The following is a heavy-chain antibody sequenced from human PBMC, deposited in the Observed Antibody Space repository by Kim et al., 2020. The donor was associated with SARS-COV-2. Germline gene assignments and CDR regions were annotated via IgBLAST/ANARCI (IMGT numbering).Heavy chain of an antibody. CDR1: GGSISSSSYY. V-gene: IGHV4-39*07. D-gene: IGHD3-22*01. Sequence: SETLSLTCTVSGGSISSSSYYWGWIRQPPGKGLEWIGSIYYSGSTYYNPSLKSRVTISVDTSKNQFSLKLSSVTAADTAVYYCAREWIFGYYYDSSGYPTPYFDYWGQGTLVTVSS. J-gene: IGHJ4*02. CDR2: IYYSGST. CDR3: AREWIFGYYYDSSGYPTPYFDY.